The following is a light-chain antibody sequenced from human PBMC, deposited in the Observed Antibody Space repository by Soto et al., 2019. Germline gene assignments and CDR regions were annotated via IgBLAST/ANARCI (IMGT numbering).Light chain of an antibody. Sequence: QSALTQPASVSGSPGQSIAIPCTGSSSDIGLYNHVSWYQQHPGKAPKLLIYDVSYRPSRISDRFSGSKSGNTSSLTISGLQPEDEAAYYCISYGASSTLFGGGTKVTVL. CDR2: DVS. V-gene: IGLV2-14*03. J-gene: IGLJ2*01. CDR1: SSDIGLYNH. CDR3: ISYGASSTL.